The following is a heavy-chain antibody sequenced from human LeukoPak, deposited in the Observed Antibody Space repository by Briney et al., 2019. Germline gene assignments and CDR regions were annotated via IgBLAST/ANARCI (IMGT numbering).Heavy chain of an antibody. Sequence: QSGGSLRLSCAASGFTFSSYAMHWVRQAPGKGLEWVAVISYDGSNKYYADSVKGRFTISRDNSKNTLYLQMNSLRAEDTAVYYCARGPYDSSGYYVDYWGQGTLVTVSS. CDR2: ISYDGSNK. J-gene: IGHJ4*02. V-gene: IGHV3-30*04. CDR1: GFTFSSYA. D-gene: IGHD3-22*01. CDR3: ARGPYDSSGYYVDY.